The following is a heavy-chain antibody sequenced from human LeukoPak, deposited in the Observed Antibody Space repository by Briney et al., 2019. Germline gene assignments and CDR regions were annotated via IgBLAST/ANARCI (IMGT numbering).Heavy chain of an antibody. Sequence: SETLFLTFAVHGGSFIGFHWNWIRKPPGKGLEWIGAFNHSGRTNYNPSLTSRVTISLDTSRNQFSLKLNAVTAADTAVYYCAKSNGYGLVDIWGQGTMVTVSS. CDR2: FNHSGRT. V-gene: IGHV4-34*01. CDR3: AKSNGYGLVDI. D-gene: IGHD3-10*01. J-gene: IGHJ3*02. CDR1: GGSFIGFH.